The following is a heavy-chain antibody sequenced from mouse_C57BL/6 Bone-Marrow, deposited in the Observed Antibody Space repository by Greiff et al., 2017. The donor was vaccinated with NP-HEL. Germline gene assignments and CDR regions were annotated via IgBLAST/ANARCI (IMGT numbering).Heavy chain of an antibody. CDR1: GYTFTTYP. J-gene: IGHJ2*01. Sequence: VQGVESGAELVKPGASVKMSCKASGYTFTTYPIEWVKQNHGKSLEWIGNFHPYNDDTEYNEKFKNKATLTVEKSSSTVYLELSRLTSDDSSVYYCARGGNYWYYFDCWGQGTTLTVSS. D-gene: IGHD2-1*01. CDR2: FHPYNDDT. CDR3: ARGGNYWYYFDC. V-gene: IGHV1-47*01.